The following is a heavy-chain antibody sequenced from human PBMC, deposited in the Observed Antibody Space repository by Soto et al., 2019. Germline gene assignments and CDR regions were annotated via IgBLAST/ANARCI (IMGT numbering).Heavy chain of an antibody. CDR3: TTAGLLNTVTNYYYGMDV. CDR1: GFTFSNAA. CDR2: IKSKTDGGTT. Sequence: PGGSLRLSCAASGFTFSNAAMSRVRQAPGKGLEWVGRIKSKTDGGTTDYAAPVKGRFTISRDDSKNTLYLQMNSLKTEDTAVYYCTTAGLLNTVTNYYYGMDVWGQGTTVTVSS. D-gene: IGHD4-17*01. J-gene: IGHJ6*02. V-gene: IGHV3-15*07.